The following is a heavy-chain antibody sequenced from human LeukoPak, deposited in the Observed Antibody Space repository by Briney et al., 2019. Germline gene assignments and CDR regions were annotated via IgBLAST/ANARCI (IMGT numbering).Heavy chain of an antibody. V-gene: IGHV3-53*01. J-gene: IGHJ4*02. Sequence: PGGSLRLSCAASGFTVSSNYMSWVRQAPGKGLEWVSVIYSGGATAYADSVKGRFTIFRDTSKNTLYLQMNSLRAEDTAVYYCAREGGDSMVQGVIADWGQGTLVTVSS. CDR2: IYSGGAT. CDR3: AREGGDSMVQGVIAD. CDR1: GFTVSSNY. D-gene: IGHD3-10*01.